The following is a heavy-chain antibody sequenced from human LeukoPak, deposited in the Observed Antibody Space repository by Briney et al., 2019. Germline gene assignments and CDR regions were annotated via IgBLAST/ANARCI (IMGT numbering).Heavy chain of an antibody. CDR2: IYYSGST. J-gene: IGHJ3*02. D-gene: IGHD2-2*01. Sequence: SETLSLTCTVSGGSISSGDYYWSWIRQPPGKGLEWIGYIYYSGSTYYNPSLKSRVTISVDMSKNQFSLKLSSVTAADTAVYYCARGGPDQLPGAFDIWGQGTMVTVSS. V-gene: IGHV4-30-4*08. CDR1: GGSISSGDYY. CDR3: ARGGPDQLPGAFDI.